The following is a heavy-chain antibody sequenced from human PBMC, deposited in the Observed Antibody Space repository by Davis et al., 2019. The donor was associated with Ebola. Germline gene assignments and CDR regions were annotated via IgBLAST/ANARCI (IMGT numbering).Heavy chain of an antibody. CDR2: INQSGKT. Sequence: SETLSLTCTVSGGSISGYYWTWIRQPPGKGLEWIGEINQSGKTNYNSSLKSRVTISVDTSKNQFSLKLSSVTAADTAMYYCARTPQYTSYGSYFDYWGQGALVTVSS. CDR1: GGSISGYY. J-gene: IGHJ4*02. CDR3: ARTPQYTSYGSYFDY. V-gene: IGHV4-34*01. D-gene: IGHD1-26*01.